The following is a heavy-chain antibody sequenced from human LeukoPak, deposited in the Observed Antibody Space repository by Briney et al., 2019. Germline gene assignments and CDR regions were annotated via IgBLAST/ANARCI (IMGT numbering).Heavy chain of an antibody. J-gene: IGHJ4*03. CDR2: INHRGDT. V-gene: IGHV4-34*01. Sequence: KPSETLSLTCAVYGGSFSSYYWSWIRQSPGKGLEWIAEINHRGDTNYNPSVKSRVTISVDTSKNQFSLKVTSLTAADTAVYYCARGPTISDTGYFDYWGQGTLVTVSS. CDR3: ARGPTISDTGYFDY. D-gene: IGHD2-21*02. CDR1: GGSFSSYY.